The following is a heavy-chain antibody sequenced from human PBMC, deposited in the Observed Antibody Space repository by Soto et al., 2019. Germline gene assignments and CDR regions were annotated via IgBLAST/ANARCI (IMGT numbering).Heavy chain of an antibody. J-gene: IGHJ4*02. CDR1: GYAFTTYG. CDR3: ARGRYGHY. V-gene: IGHV1-18*01. D-gene: IGHD1-1*01. Sequence: QVHLVQSGAEVKKPGASVKVSCKGSGYAFTTYGITWVRQAPGQGLEWMGRISAHNGNTNYAQKLQGRVTVTRDTSTSTAYMELRSLRSDDTAVYYCARGRYGHYWGQGALVTVSS. CDR2: ISAHNGNT.